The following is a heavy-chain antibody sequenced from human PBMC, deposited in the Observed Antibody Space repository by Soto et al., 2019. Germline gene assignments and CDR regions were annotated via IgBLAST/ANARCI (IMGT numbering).Heavy chain of an antibody. CDR1: GFTFSGYE. Sequence: GGSLRLSCAASGFTFSGYEMNWVRQAPGKGLEWVSYISSSGSTIYYADSVKGRFTISRDNAKNSLYLQMNSLRAEDTAVYYCAREGSSSWYSYYYYGMDVWGQGTTVTVSS. D-gene: IGHD6-13*01. CDR2: ISSSGSTI. CDR3: AREGSSSWYSYYYYGMDV. J-gene: IGHJ6*02. V-gene: IGHV3-48*03.